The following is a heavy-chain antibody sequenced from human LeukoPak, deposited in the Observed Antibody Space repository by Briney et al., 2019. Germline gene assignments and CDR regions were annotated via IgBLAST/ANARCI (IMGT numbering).Heavy chain of an antibody. CDR1: GFTVSSNY. Sequence: GGSLRLSCAASGFTVSSNYMSWVRQAPGKGLQWVLVIYSGGGTYYADSVKDRFTISRDNSKNTLYLQMNNVRPEDTAMYYCARDPTYYYFDYWGQGTLVTVSS. V-gene: IGHV3-66*02. D-gene: IGHD1-26*01. CDR2: IYSGGGT. CDR3: ARDPTYYYFDY. J-gene: IGHJ4*02.